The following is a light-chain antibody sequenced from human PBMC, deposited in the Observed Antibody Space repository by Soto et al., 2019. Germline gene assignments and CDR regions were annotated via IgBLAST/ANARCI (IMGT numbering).Light chain of an antibody. CDR3: QQYDGYSRT. Sequence: DIQMTQSPSTQSASVGDRVTITCRASQSISSWLAWYQQKPGKVPKLLIYKASSLESGVPSRFSGSGSGTEFTLTISSLQPDDFATYYCQQYDGYSRTFGQGTKVEIK. CDR1: QSISSW. CDR2: KAS. V-gene: IGKV1-5*03. J-gene: IGKJ1*01.